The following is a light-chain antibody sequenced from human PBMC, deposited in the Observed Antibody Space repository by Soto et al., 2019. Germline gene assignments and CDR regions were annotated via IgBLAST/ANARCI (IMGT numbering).Light chain of an antibody. V-gene: IGKV1-5*03. CDR3: QQYDSYPLT. Sequence: DIPMTQSPSTLSASVGDRVTITCRASQSISSWLAWYQQKPGKAPNLLIYKASSVESGGPSRVSGSGSGTECTHTVSGLQPADFATYYCQQYDSYPLTCGGGTKVEIK. CDR2: KAS. CDR1: QSISSW. J-gene: IGKJ4*01.